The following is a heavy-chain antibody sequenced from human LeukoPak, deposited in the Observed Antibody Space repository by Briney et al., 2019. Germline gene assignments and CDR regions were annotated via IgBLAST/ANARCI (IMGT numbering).Heavy chain of an antibody. J-gene: IGHJ4*02. CDR1: GYPISNGYY. V-gene: IGHV4-61*01. D-gene: IGHD3-3*01. CDR3: ARFSDQIAIFGVVNYYLGD. Sequence: PSETLSLTCAVSGYPISNGYYWSWIRQPPGKGLEWIGYIYYSGSTNYNPSLKSRVTISIDTSKNQFSLKLSSVTAADTAVYYCARFSDQIAIFGVVNYYLGDWGQGTLVTVSS. CDR2: IYYSGST.